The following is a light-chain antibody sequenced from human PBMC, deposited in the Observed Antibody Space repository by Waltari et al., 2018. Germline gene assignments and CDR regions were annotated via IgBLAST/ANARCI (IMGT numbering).Light chain of an antibody. V-gene: IGKV3-20*01. CDR3: HQYGSSWRT. Sequence: NVLTQSPGTLSLSPGEGATPSCRASQRISDNSLAWFQQKPGQAPRLLIYGASSRATGVPDRFSGSGSGTDFTLTISRLEPEDFVVYYCHQYGSSWRTFGGGTKVEIK. CDR1: QRISDNS. CDR2: GAS. J-gene: IGKJ4*01.